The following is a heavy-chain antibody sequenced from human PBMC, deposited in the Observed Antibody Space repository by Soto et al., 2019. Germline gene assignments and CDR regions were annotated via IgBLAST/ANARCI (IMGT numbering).Heavy chain of an antibody. CDR1: GYSFTSYW. V-gene: IGHV5-51*01. J-gene: IGHJ4*02. D-gene: IGHD6-13*01. Sequence: GESLKISCKGSGYSFTSYWIGWVRQVPGKGLEWMGIIYPGDSDTRYSPSFQGQVTISADKSISTAYLQWSSLKASDTAMYYCARATIAAAGSFDYWGQGTLVTVSS. CDR3: ARATIAAAGSFDY. CDR2: IYPGDSDT.